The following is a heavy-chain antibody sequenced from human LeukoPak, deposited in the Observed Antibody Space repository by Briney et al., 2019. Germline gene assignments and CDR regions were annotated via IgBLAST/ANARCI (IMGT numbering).Heavy chain of an antibody. J-gene: IGHJ4*02. CDR3: ARAAVEGFNY. Sequence: SETLSLTCTVSGGSISSRSYYWDWIRQPPGKGLEWIGSIYYSGSTYYNPSLKSRVTISVDTSKNQFSLKLSSVTAADTAMYSCARAAVEGFNYWGRGTLVTVSS. CDR2: IYYSGST. V-gene: IGHV4-39*07. CDR1: GGSISSRSYY. D-gene: IGHD6-19*01.